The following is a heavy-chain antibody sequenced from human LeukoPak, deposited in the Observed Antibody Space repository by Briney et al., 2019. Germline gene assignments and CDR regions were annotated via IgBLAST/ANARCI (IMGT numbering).Heavy chain of an antibody. CDR3: ARVYCSGGSCYTDY. CDR1: GGSISSGGYY. V-gene: IGHV4-31*03. J-gene: IGHJ4*02. CDR2: IYYSGST. Sequence: SQTLSLTCTVSGGSISSGGYYWSWIRQHPGKGLEWIGYIYYSGSTYYNPSLKSRVTISVDTSKNQLSLKLSSVTAADTAVYYCARVYCSGGSCYTDYWGQGTLVTVSS. D-gene: IGHD2-15*01.